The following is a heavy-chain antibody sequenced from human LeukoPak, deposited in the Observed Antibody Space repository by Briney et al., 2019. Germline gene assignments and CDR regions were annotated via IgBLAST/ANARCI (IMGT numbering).Heavy chain of an antibody. J-gene: IGHJ4*02. CDR3: VRDLILVWTPGDDFDF. D-gene: IGHD3-16*01. V-gene: IGHV3-74*01. CDR1: GFAFSAYW. Sequence: GGSLRLSCAASGFAFSAYWMHWVRQAPGKGLEWVSRINEDATTITYADSVEGRFIISRDNSKKSLYLQMNNLRAEDTAVYYCVRDLILVWTPGDDFDFWGQGTLVIVSS. CDR2: INEDATTI.